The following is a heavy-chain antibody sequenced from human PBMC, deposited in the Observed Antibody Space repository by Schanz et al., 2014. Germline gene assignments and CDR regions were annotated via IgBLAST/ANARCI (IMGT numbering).Heavy chain of an antibody. CDR2: ISSSGTSI. V-gene: IGHV3-11*04. CDR1: GFTFSDYY. CDR3: ARSRGFDSIFDF. J-gene: IGHJ4*02. Sequence: VQLVESGGVVVQPGGSLRLSCAASGFTFSDYYMSWIRQAPGKGLEWVSFISSSGTSIYYADSVKGRFTISRDNAKNSLYLQMNSLRAEDTAVYYCARSRGFDSIFDFWGRGTLXTVSS. D-gene: IGHD5-12*01.